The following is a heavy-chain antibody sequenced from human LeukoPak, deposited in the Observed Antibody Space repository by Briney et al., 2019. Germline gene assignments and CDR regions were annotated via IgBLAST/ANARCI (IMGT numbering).Heavy chain of an antibody. J-gene: IGHJ4*02. CDR2: ISSSSSYI. Sequence: GGSLRLSCAASGFTFSSYSMNWVRQAPGKGLEWVSSISSSSSYIYYADSVKGRFTISRDNAKNSLYLQMNSLRAEDTAVYYCARGSPVGATTEGDYWGQGTLVTVSS. CDR3: ARGSPVGATTEGDY. D-gene: IGHD1-26*01. V-gene: IGHV3-21*01. CDR1: GFTFSSYS.